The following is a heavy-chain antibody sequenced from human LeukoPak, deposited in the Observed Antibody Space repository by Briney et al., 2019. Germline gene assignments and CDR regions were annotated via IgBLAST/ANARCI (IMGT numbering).Heavy chain of an antibody. CDR3: ARESVYGADY. Sequence: SETLSLTCTVSGGSISSYYWSWIRQPPGKGLEWIGYIYYSGSTNYNPSLKSRVIISVDTSKNQFSLKLSSVTAADTAVYYCARESVYGADYWGQGTLVTVSS. D-gene: IGHD2-8*01. CDR2: IYYSGST. V-gene: IGHV4-59*01. J-gene: IGHJ4*02. CDR1: GGSISSYY.